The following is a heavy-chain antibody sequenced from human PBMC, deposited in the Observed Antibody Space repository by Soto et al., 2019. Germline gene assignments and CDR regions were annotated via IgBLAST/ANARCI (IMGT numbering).Heavy chain of an antibody. CDR1: GGSISSYY. V-gene: IGHV4-59*01. Sequence: KPSETLSLTCTVSGGSISSYYWSWIRQPPGKGLEWIGYIYYSGSTNYNPSLKSRVTISVDTSKNQFSLKLSSVTAADTAVYYCARAGYYEAGFDPWGQGTLVTVSS. CDR3: ARAGYYEAGFDP. D-gene: IGHD3-22*01. J-gene: IGHJ5*02. CDR2: IYYSGST.